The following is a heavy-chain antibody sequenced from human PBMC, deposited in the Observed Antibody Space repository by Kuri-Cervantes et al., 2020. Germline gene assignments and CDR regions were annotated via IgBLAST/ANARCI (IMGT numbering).Heavy chain of an antibody. V-gene: IGHV4-34*01. J-gene: IGHJ4*02. Sequence: GSLRLSCAVYGGSFSGYYWSWIRQPPGKGLEWIGEINHRGSTNYNPSLKSRVTISVDTSKNQFSLKLSSVTAADTAVYYCAMHRYYSDSSGYYNFDYWGQGTLVTVSS. CDR2: INHRGST. CDR1: GGSFSGYY. CDR3: AMHRYYSDSSGYYNFDY. D-gene: IGHD3-22*01.